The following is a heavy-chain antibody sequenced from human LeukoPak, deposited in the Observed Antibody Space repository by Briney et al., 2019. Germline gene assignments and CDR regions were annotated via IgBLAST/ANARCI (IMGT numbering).Heavy chain of an antibody. V-gene: IGHV3-33*01. Sequence: GGSLRLSCAASGFTFSSYGMHWVRQAPCKGLEWVALIWFDGNKKDYVDSVKGRFTISRDNSKKTLYLQMNSLRAEDTALYYCARAYYHASGGAFGMDVWGQGTTVTVSS. CDR2: IWFDGNKK. CDR1: GFTFSSYG. CDR3: ARAYYHASGGAFGMDV. J-gene: IGHJ6*02. D-gene: IGHD3-10*01.